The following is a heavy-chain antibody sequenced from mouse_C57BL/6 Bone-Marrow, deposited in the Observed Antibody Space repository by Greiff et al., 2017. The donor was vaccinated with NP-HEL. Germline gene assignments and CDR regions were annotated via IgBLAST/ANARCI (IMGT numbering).Heavy chain of an antibody. CDR3: TLYYDYDGLDY. Sequence: EVKLQESGGGLVQPGGSMKLSCVASGFTFSNYWMNWVRQSPEKGLEWVAQIRLKSDNYATHYAESVKGRFTISRDDSKSSVYLQMNNLRAEDTGIYYCTLYYDYDGLDYWGQGTTLTVSS. CDR1: GFTFSNYW. CDR2: IRLKSDNYAT. J-gene: IGHJ2*01. D-gene: IGHD2-4*01. V-gene: IGHV6-3*01.